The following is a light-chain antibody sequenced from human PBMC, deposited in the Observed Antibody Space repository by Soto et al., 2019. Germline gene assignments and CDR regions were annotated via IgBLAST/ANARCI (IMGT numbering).Light chain of an antibody. CDR1: QSVLYSSNNKNY. CDR3: QQYYSTPLT. CDR2: WAA. J-gene: IGKJ4*01. Sequence: DIVMTQSPDSLAVSPGERATINCKSSQSVLYSSNNKNYLAWYQQKPGQPPKLLIYWAATRESGVPDRFSGSGSGTDFTLTINSLQAEDVAVYYCQQYYSTPLTFGGGTKVEI. V-gene: IGKV4-1*01.